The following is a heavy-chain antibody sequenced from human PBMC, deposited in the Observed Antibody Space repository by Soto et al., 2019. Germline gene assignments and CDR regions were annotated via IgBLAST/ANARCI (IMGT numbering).Heavy chain of an antibody. J-gene: IGHJ4*02. V-gene: IGHV3-73*02. CDR3: IRLWAGGDDRTSPPHYLDS. CDR2: IKTRSYNYAT. CDR1: GFTFSGSA. Sequence: EVQLVESGGGLVQPGGSVIISCAASGFTFSGSAIHWVRQASGKGLEWLGRIKTRSYNYATAYTASLKGRFTISRDASYNTAYLQMNSLKTEYTAVYFSIRLWAGGDDRTSPPHYLDSWGQGTLVTVSS. D-gene: IGHD3-16*01.